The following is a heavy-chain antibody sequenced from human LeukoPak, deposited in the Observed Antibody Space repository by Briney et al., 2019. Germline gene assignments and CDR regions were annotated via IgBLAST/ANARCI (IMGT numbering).Heavy chain of an antibody. CDR3: ARGGTRAFDI. CDR2: INPNSGGT. V-gene: IGHV1-2*02. D-gene: IGHD3/OR15-3a*01. J-gene: IGHJ3*02. Sequence: GASVKVSCKPSGYSFTDYYIHWVRQAPGQGLEWMGWINPNSGGTNYAQNFQGRVTTTRDTSIGTAFMELSRLTSDDTAVYYCARGGTRAFDIWGQGTMVTVSS. CDR1: GYSFTDYY.